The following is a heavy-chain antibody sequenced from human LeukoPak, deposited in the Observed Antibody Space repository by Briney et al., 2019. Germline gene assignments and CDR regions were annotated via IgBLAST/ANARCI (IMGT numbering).Heavy chain of an antibody. CDR1: GYSFTSYW. J-gene: IGHJ3*02. V-gene: IGHV5-51*01. D-gene: IGHD2-2*01. CDR2: IYPGDSDT. CDR3: ARQGLRYCSSTSCYAYDSFDAFDI. Sequence: GESLKISCKGSGYSFTSYWIGWVRQMPGKGLEWMGIIYPGDSDTRYSPSFQGQVTISADKSISTAYLQWSSLKASDTAMYYCARQGLRYCSSTSCYAYDSFDAFDIWGQGTTVTVSS.